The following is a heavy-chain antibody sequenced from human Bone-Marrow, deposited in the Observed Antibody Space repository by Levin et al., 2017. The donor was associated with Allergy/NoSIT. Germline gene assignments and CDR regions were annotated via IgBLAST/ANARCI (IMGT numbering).Heavy chain of an antibody. CDR3: ARNVPVTDLGY. CDR2: IYSVGST. V-gene: IGHV3-53*01. Sequence: HGESLKISCAASGFTVNNNYMTWVRQAPGKGLEWVSLIYSVGSTYYADSVKGRFTISRDSSKNTVYLQMNNLRAEDTAVYYCARNVPVTDLGYWGQGTLVTVSS. J-gene: IGHJ4*02. D-gene: IGHD3-10*02. CDR1: GFTVNNNY.